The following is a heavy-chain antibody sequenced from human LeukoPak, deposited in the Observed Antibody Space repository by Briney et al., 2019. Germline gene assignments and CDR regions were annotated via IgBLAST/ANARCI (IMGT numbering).Heavy chain of an antibody. Sequence: CRPRGSQAHGKRQVWVSRINSDGSSTSYADSVKGRFTVSRDKSKNTLYLQMNSLRAEDTAVYYCAREYSGSYYVAAFDVWGQGTLVTVSS. J-gene: IGHJ3*01. V-gene: IGHV3-74*01. CDR3: AREYSGSYYVAAFDV. CDR1: C. CDR2: INSDGSST. D-gene: IGHD1-26*01.